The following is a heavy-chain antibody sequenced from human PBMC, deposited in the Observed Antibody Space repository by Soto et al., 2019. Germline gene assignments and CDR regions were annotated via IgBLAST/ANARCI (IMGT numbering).Heavy chain of an antibody. CDR3: ATSFRYFDN. V-gene: IGHV3-23*01. Sequence: LRLSCAASGSISTTTPLSWVRQAPGKGLEWVSTISGRGTNTYYADSVKGRFIISRDNLKNTVNLQMNGLGVEVTAIYYCATSFRYFDNWGQGTRVTVSS. J-gene: IGHJ4*02. CDR1: GSISTTTP. CDR2: ISGRGTNT.